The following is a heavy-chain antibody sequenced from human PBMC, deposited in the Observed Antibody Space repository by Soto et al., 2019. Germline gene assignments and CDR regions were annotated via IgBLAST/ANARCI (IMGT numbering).Heavy chain of an antibody. J-gene: IGHJ3*02. CDR1: GFICSSYD. D-gene: IGHD1-1*01. V-gene: IGHV3-23*01. CDR3: AKATATGGGAFDI. CDR2: ILVDGRT. Sequence: GGSLRLSCAASGFICSSYDMSWVRQAPGKGLEWVSTILVDGRTFYVDSVKGRFTISRDNSKNTVYLQMNSLTAEDTALYYCAKATATGGGAFDICGQGTMVTVSS.